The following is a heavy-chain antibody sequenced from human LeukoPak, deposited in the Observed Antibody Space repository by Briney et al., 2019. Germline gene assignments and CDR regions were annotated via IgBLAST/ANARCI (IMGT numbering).Heavy chain of an antibody. V-gene: IGHV3-9*01. CDR2: ISWNSVRL. CDR1: GFTFDDYD. CDR3: SKSGGAARARGYLQH. Sequence: GRSLRLSCATSGFTFDDYDMHWVRQAPGKGLEWVSGISWNSVRLGNADLVGGRFTISRDNAEKSLHLHMNSLRPEDTAVYYCSKSGGAARARGYLQHWGQGALVTVSS. J-gene: IGHJ1*01. D-gene: IGHD2-8*02.